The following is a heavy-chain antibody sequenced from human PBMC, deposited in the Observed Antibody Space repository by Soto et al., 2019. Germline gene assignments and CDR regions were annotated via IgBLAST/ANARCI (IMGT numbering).Heavy chain of an antibody. D-gene: IGHD6-13*01. Sequence: SETLSLTCTVSGGSFSTYYWTWIRQTPGKGLEWIGYIYYSGSTNYNPSLKSRVTISLDTSKTQFSLNLNSVTSADTTVYFCARRVAADPMYDFDIWGQGTMVTVSS. CDR1: GGSFSTYY. J-gene: IGHJ3*02. CDR3: ARRVAADPMYDFDI. V-gene: IGHV4-59*01. CDR2: IYYSGST.